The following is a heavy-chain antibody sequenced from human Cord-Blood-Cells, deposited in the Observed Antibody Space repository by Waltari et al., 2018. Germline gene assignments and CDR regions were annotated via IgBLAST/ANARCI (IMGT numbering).Heavy chain of an antibody. CDR2: IGSSGSTI. CDR1: GFTFSSYE. V-gene: IGHV3-48*03. CDR3: ARGDYDYGDYFDY. J-gene: IGHJ4*02. Sequence: EVQLVESGGGLVQPGGSLRLSCAASGFTFSSYEMNWVRQAPGKGLGWVSYIGSSGSTIYYADSVKGRFTISRDNAKNSLYLQMNSLRAEDTAVYYCARGDYDYGDYFDYWGQGTLVTVSS. D-gene: IGHD4-17*01.